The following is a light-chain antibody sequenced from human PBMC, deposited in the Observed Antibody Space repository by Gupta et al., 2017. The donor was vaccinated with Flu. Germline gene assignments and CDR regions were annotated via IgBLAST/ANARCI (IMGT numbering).Light chain of an antibody. J-gene: IGLJ1*01. V-gene: IGLV1-47*01. CDR1: SSNIGNSY. CDR2: RSN. CDR3: AAWDDSLSGYV. Sequence: QSVLTQPPPASGTPGQRVSISCSGSSSNIGNSYVYWYQQLPGTAPKLLMYRSNERPSGVPDRFSGSKSGTSASLAISGLRSEDEADYFCAAWDDSLSGYVFGPGTRVTVL.